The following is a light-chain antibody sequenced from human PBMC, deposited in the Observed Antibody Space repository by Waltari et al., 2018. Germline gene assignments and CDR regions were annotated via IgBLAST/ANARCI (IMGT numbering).Light chain of an antibody. Sequence: QSALTQPASVSGSPGQSITISCTGTSRDVGGYNYVSWYPQHPGKAPKVMIYDVSKRPSGVSNRFPGSKSGNTASLTISGLQAEDEADYYCSSYTSSSTWVFGGGTKLTVL. CDR1: SRDVGGYNY. CDR3: SSYTSSSTWV. CDR2: DVS. V-gene: IGLV2-14*01. J-gene: IGLJ3*02.